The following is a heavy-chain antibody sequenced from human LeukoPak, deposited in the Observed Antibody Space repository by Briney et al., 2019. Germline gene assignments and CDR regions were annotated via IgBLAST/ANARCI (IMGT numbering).Heavy chain of an antibody. CDR2: INHSGST. J-gene: IGHJ5*02. V-gene: IGHV4-34*01. Sequence: SETLSLTCAVYGGSFSGYYWSWIRQPPGKGLEWIGEINHSGSTNYNPSLKSRVAISVDTSKNQFSLRLSSVTAADTAVYYCARAPRRYCSSTSCYPNGRANWFDPWGQGTLVTVSS. D-gene: IGHD2-2*01. CDR3: ARAPRRYCSSTSCYPNGRANWFDP. CDR1: GGSFSGYY.